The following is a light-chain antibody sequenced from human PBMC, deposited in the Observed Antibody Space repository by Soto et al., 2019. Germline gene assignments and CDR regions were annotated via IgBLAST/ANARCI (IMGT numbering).Light chain of an antibody. CDR3: AAWDDSLSGWV. CDR2: SNN. Sequence: QAVVTQPPSASGTPGQRVTISCSGSSSNIGSDYVYWYQQLPGTAPKLLIYSNNQRPSGVPDRFSGSKSDTSGSLAISGLRSEDEADYYCAAWDDSLSGWVFGGGTKLTVL. V-gene: IGLV1-47*02. CDR1: SSNIGSDY. J-gene: IGLJ3*02.